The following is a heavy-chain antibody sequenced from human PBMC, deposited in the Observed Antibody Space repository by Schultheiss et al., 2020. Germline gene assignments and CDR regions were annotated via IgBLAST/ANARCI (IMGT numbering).Heavy chain of an antibody. D-gene: IGHD2-15*01. CDR3: ARRGLKRGGLRWFDP. Sequence: SETLSLTCTVSGGSISSYYWSWIRQPPGKGLEWIGEINHSGSTKYNPSLKSRVTISVDTSKNQFSLKLSSVTAADTAVYYCARRGLKRGGLRWFDPWGQGTLVTVSS. CDR1: GGSISSYY. CDR2: INHSGST. V-gene: IGHV4-34*01. J-gene: IGHJ5*02.